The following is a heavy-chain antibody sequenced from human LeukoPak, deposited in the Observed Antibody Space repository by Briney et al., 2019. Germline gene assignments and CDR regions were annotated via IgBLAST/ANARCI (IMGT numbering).Heavy chain of an antibody. CDR1: GGSISSYY. CDR3: AREGSRDFWSGPVYYFDY. D-gene: IGHD3-3*01. J-gene: IGHJ4*02. CDR2: IDTSGNT. Sequence: PSETLSLTCTVSGGSISSYYWSWIRQPAGKGLEWIGRIDTSGNTNYKPSLKSRVTMSVDTSKNQFSLKLNSVTAADTAVYYCAREGSRDFWSGPVYYFDYWGQGTPVTVSS. V-gene: IGHV4-4*07.